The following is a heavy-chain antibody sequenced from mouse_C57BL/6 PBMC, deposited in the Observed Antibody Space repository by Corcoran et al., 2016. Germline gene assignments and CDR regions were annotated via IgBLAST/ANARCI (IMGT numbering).Heavy chain of an antibody. CDR3: ARDRAYAMYY. J-gene: IGHJ4*01. CDR1: GYTFTDYY. V-gene: IGHV1-76*01. Sequence: QVQLKQTGAELVRPGASVKPSCKASGYTFTDYYINWVKQRPGQGLEWIARIYPGSGNTYYNEKFKGKATLTAEQSSSTAYMQLSSLTSEDSAVYFCARDRAYAMYYWGQGTSVTVSS. CDR2: IYPGSGNT. D-gene: IGHD3-1*01.